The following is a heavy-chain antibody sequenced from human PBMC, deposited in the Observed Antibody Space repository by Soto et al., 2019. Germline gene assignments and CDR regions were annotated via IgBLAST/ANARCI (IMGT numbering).Heavy chain of an antibody. CDR3: AKALKRAQWERKQTGYYYGMDV. CDR2: IGGSGRTT. CDR1: GFTFSSYA. D-gene: IGHD1-26*01. V-gene: IGHV3-23*01. Sequence: GGSLRLSCAASGFTFSSYAMSWVRQAPGKGLEWVSGIGGSGRTTYYADSVKGRFTISRDNSKNTLYLQMNSLRAEDTAVYYCAKALKRAQWERKQTGYYYGMDVWGQGTTVTVSS. J-gene: IGHJ6*02.